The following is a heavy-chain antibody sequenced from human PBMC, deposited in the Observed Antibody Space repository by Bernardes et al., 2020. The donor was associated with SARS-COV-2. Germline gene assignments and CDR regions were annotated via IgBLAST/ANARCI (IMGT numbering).Heavy chain of an antibody. D-gene: IGHD3-22*01. CDR3: ASGPYDHDGTAYSAIDY. CDR2: LSGRGTT. Sequence: GGSLRLSCAASGFTLSYYAMSWVRQAPGKGLEWVSALSGRGTTNYADSVKGRFSISAHISENTLYLHMNSLRSEDTAVYYCASGPYDHDGTAYSAIDYWGQGILVTVSS. CDR1: GFTLSYYA. J-gene: IGHJ4*02. V-gene: IGHV3-23*01.